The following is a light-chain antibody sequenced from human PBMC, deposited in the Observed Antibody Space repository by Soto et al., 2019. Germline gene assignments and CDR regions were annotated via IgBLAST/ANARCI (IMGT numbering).Light chain of an antibody. Sequence: IVFTQSPCILSLSPGERASLSCGASQSISSSFLAWYQQKPGQAPRLLIYGASSRATGIPDRFSGTGSETDFTLTISRLEPEDFAVYYCQQYDNSPITFGQGTRLEI. CDR1: QSISSSF. CDR3: QQYDNSPIT. J-gene: IGKJ5*01. CDR2: GAS. V-gene: IGKV3-20*01.